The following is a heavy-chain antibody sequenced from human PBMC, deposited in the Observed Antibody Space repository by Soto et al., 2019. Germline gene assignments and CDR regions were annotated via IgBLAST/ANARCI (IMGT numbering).Heavy chain of an antibody. D-gene: IGHD1-1*01. J-gene: IGHJ6*02. CDR2: ISYDGSNK. Sequence: PGGSLRLSCAASGFTFSSYAMHWVRQAPGKGLEWVAVISYDGSNKYYADSVKGRFTISRDNSKNTLYLQMNSLRAEDTAVYYCARAFSLERYYYYGMDVWGQGTTVTVSS. CDR1: GFTFSSYA. CDR3: ARAFSLERYYYYGMDV. V-gene: IGHV3-30-3*01.